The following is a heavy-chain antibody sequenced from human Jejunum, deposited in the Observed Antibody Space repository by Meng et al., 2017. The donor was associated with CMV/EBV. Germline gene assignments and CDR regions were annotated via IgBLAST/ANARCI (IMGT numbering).Heavy chain of an antibody. CDR3: GMERVN. D-gene: IGHD1-1*01. CDR2: ISHGGIT. J-gene: IGHJ4*02. V-gene: IGHV4-34*01. CDR1: GGSLSPYY. Sequence: QVQLQPWGAGLLTSSETLSLTCAVYGGSLSPYYWTLIRQIPGKGLEWIGEISHGGITNYNPSLKSRVTLLIDTSKNQFSLKLSSVTAADTAVYYCGMERVNWGQGILVTVSS.